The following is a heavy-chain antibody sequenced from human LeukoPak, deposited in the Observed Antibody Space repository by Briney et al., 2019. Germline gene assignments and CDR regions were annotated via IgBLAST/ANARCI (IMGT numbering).Heavy chain of an antibody. CDR1: GGSISSSSYY. CDR3: AREDTAMVHFDY. J-gene: IGHJ4*02. Sequence: SETLSLTCTVSGGSISSSSYYWGWIRQPPGKGLEWIGSIYYSGSTYYNPSLKSRVTISVDTSKNQFSLKLSSVTAADTAVYYCAREDTAMVHFDYWGQGTLVTVSS. D-gene: IGHD5-18*01. V-gene: IGHV4-39*07. CDR2: IYYSGST.